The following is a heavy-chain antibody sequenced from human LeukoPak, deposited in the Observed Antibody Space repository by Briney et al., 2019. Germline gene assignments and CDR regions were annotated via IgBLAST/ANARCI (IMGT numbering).Heavy chain of an antibody. J-gene: IGHJ4*02. D-gene: IGHD2-2*01. CDR3: ARDSCSSTSCRRKFDN. V-gene: IGHV4-39*07. Sequence: TSETLSLTCTVSGGSITSSNYFWGWIRQSPGKGLEWIGSIYCSGSTYYNPSLKSRVTISVETSKIQFSLKLSSVTAADSAVYYCARDSCSSTSCRRKFDNWGQGTLVTVSS. CDR2: IYCSGST. CDR1: GGSITSSNYF.